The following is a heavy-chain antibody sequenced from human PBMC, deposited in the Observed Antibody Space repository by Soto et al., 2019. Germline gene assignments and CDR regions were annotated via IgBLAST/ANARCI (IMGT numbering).Heavy chain of an antibody. Sequence: QVQLVQSGAEVKKPGASVKVSCKASGYTFTSYGISWVRQAPGQGLEWMGWISAYNGSTNYAQKLQGRVTMTTDTSPSTAYMELRSLRSDETAVYYCARDEDCSSTSWYGLYYYYGMDFWGQGTTVTVSS. CDR1: GYTFTSYG. CDR2: ISAYNGST. CDR3: ARDEDCSSTSWYGLYYYYGMDF. J-gene: IGHJ6*02. D-gene: IGHD2-2*01. V-gene: IGHV1-18*01.